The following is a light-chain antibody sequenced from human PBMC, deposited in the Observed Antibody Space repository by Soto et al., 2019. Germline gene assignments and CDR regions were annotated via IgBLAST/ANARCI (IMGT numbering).Light chain of an antibody. V-gene: IGKV1-33*01. CDR1: QDISVW. CDR2: AAS. Sequence: DIQMTQSPSSLSASVGDRVTITCRASQDISVWLAWYQQKPGKAPKLLIYAASNLQTGVPSRFSGSGSGTDFTFTISSLQPEDIATYYCQQYDNLPRTFGQGTKVDIK. J-gene: IGKJ1*01. CDR3: QQYDNLPRT.